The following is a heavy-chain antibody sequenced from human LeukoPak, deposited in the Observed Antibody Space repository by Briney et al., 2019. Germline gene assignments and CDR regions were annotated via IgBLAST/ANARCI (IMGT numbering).Heavy chain of an antibody. J-gene: IGHJ4*02. CDR1: GFTFTYYA. CDR3: TTEGTGGDLGKIDY. D-gene: IGHD2-21*02. CDR2: IKSKTDGGTT. Sequence: PGGSLRLSCAASGFTFTYYALSWVRQAPGKGLEWVGRIKSKTDGGTTDYAAPVKGRFTISRDDSKNTLYLQMNSLKTEDRAVYYCTTEGTGGDLGKIDYWGQGTQVTVSS. V-gene: IGHV3-15*01.